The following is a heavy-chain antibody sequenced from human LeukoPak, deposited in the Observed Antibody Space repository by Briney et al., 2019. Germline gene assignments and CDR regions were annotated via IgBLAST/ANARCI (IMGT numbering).Heavy chain of an antibody. CDR3: ARPRYSSSPYFDY. CDR2: IYYSGST. CDR1: GGSISSSSYY. J-gene: IGHJ4*02. V-gene: IGHV4-39*01. D-gene: IGHD6-6*01. Sequence: SETLSPTCTVSGGSISSSSYYWGWIRQPPGEGLEWIGSIYYSGSTYYNPSLKSRVTISVDTSKNQFSLKLSSVTAADTAVYYCARPRYSSSPYFDYWGQGTLVTVSS.